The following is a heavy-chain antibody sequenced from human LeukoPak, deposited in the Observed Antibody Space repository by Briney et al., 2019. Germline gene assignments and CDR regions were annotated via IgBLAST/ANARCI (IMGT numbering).Heavy chain of an antibody. CDR1: GGSFSGYY. V-gene: IGHV4-34*01. J-gene: IGHJ4*02. D-gene: IGHD4-17*01. CDR3: ARPNGYGDYWGMWTR. CDR2: INHSGST. Sequence: SETLSLTCAVYGGSFSGYYWSWIRQPPGKGLEWIGEINHSGSTNYNPSLKSRVTISVDTSKNQFSLKLSSVTAADTAVYYCARPNGYGDYWGMWTRWGQGTLVTVS.